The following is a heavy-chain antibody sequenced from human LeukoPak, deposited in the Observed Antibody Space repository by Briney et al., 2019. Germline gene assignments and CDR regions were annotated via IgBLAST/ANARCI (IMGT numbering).Heavy chain of an antibody. CDR1: GYSISSGYY. D-gene: IGHD4-17*01. CDR3: ARAYGDYYYYYMDV. Sequence: SETLSLTCTVSGYSISSGYYWGWIRQAPGKGLEWIGSVYHSGNTYYNPSLKSRVTLSVDTSKNQFSLKLNSVTAADTAVYYCARAYGDYYYYYMDVWGKGTTVTVSS. J-gene: IGHJ6*03. V-gene: IGHV4-38-2*02. CDR2: VYHSGNT.